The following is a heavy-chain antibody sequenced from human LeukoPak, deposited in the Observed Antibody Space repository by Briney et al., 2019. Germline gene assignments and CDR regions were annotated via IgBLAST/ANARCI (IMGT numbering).Heavy chain of an antibody. D-gene: IGHD3-22*01. CDR3: ARVAKRSGMDYYDSSGPADY. Sequence: ASVKVSCKASGYTFTSDGISWVRQAPGQGLEWMGWISAYNGNTNYAQKLQGRVTMTTDTSTSTAYMELRSLRSDDTAVYYCARVAKRSGMDYYDSSGPADYWGQGTLVTVSS. CDR1: GYTFTSDG. CDR2: ISAYNGNT. V-gene: IGHV1-18*01. J-gene: IGHJ4*02.